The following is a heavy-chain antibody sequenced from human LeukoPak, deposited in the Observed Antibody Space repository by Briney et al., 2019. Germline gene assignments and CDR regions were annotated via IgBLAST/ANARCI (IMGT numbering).Heavy chain of an antibody. Sequence: SETLSLTCTVSGGSISSSSYYWGWIRQPPGKGLEWIGYIYYSGSTTYNPSLKSRITISVDTFKNQFSLELTSVTAADTAVYYCARGRASSWANWFDPWGQGTLVTVSS. CDR2: IYYSGST. J-gene: IGHJ5*02. CDR1: GGSISSSSYY. CDR3: ARGRASSWANWFDP. D-gene: IGHD6-13*01. V-gene: IGHV4-61*05.